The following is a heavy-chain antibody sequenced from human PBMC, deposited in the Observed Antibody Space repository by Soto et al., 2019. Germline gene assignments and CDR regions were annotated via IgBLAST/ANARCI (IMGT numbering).Heavy chain of an antibody. V-gene: IGHV3-74*01. Sequence: EVQLVESGGGLVQPGGSLRLSCAASGFTFSSYWMHWVRQAPGKGLVWVSSISTDASSTSYADPVKGRFTISRDNAKNTLYLRMYSVRAEDPAVYYCARLPNKSPQNWGQGTLVIVSP. J-gene: IGHJ1*01. CDR3: ARLPNKSPQN. CDR1: GFTFSSYW. CDR2: ISTDASST.